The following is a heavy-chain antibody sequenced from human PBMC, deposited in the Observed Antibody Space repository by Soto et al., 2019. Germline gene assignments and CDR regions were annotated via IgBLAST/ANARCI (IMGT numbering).Heavy chain of an antibody. CDR2: ISWNSGSI. Sequence: EVQLVESGGGLAQPGRSLRLSCAASGFTFEDYAMHWVRQAPGKGLEWVSGISWNSGSIGYADSVKGRFTISRDHAKSSLYLQMNSLRDEDTALYYCVKDRTVTTRGGFDFWGQGTLVTVSS. J-gene: IGHJ4*02. CDR1: GFTFEDYA. V-gene: IGHV3-9*01. CDR3: VKDRTVTTRGGFDF. D-gene: IGHD4-17*01.